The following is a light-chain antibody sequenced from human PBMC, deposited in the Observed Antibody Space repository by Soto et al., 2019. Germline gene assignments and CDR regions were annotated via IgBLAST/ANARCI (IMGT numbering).Light chain of an antibody. CDR1: QSVRSNY. V-gene: IGKV3-20*01. CDR3: QQYGSSPRT. Sequence: EIVLTQSPGTLSLSSGERATLSCRASQSVRSNYLAWYQQKLGQAPRLLIYGASSRATGIPDRFGGSGSGTDFTLTISRLEPEDFAVYYCQQYGSSPRTFGQGTKVEIK. CDR2: GAS. J-gene: IGKJ1*01.